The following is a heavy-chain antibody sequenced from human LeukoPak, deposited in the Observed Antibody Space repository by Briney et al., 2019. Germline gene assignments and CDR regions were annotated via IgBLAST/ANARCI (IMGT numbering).Heavy chain of an antibody. CDR1: GFTFSSYC. J-gene: IGHJ6*02. V-gene: IGHV3-7*03. Sequence: PGGTLRLSCGASGFTFSSYCMNWARHAPGKGLEWVASINHNGNVNYYVDSVKGRFTISRDNAKNSLYLQMSNLRAEDTAVYFCARGGGLDVWGQGATVTVSS. CDR2: INHNGNVN. CDR3: ARGGGLDV. D-gene: IGHD3-16*01.